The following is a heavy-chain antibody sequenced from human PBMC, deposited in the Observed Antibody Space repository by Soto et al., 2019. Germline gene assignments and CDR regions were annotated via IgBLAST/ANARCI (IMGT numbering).Heavy chain of an antibody. CDR2: ISFDETDK. CDR1: GFTFSSYG. V-gene: IGHV3-30*03. Sequence: LRLSCAASGFTFSSYGMYWVRQAPGKGLEWVAVISFDETDKYYSDSVKGRFTVSRDNSKNILYLQMSSLRPEDTAVYHCARRDSGSFDYWGQGTLVTVPQ. J-gene: IGHJ4*02. D-gene: IGHD5-12*01. CDR3: ARRDSGSFDY.